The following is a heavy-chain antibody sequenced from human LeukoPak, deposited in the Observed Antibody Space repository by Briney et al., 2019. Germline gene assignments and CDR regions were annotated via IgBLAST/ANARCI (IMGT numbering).Heavy chain of an antibody. D-gene: IGHD3-10*01. CDR2: ISSSSSYI. V-gene: IGHV3-21*01. CDR1: GFTFSSYS. J-gene: IGHJ4*02. CDR3: ARDHPYYYGSGSYYNHFDY. Sequence: PGGSLRLSCAASGFTFSSYSMNWVRQAPGKGLEWVSSISSSSSYIYYADSMKGRFTISRDNAKNSLYLQMNSLRAEDTAVYYCARDHPYYYGSGSYYNHFDYWGQGTLVTVSS.